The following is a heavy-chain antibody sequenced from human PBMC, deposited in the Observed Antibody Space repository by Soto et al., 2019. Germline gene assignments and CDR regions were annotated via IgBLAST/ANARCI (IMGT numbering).Heavy chain of an antibody. D-gene: IGHD4-17*01. V-gene: IGHV3-73*02. J-gene: IGHJ4*02. CDR2: IGGKANTYAT. CDR3: NIYDYGGISPFDF. CDR1: GFAFTGST. Sequence: EVQLVESGGGLVQPGGSLKLSCAASGFAFTGSTLHWVRQASGKGLEWIGRIGGKANTYATAYTTSLKGRFTISRDDSRNTVYLQMNSLKTDDTAVYYCNIYDYGGISPFDFWGQGTLVTVSS.